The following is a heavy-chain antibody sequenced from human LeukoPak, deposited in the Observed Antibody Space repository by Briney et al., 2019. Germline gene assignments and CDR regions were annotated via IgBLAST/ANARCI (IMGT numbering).Heavy chain of an antibody. V-gene: IGHV4-38-2*02. CDR3: ARHYYNSSGYYSRFFDY. Sequence: SETLSLTCTVSGYSISSGYYWGWIRQPPGKGLEWIGSIYHSGSTYYNPSLKSRVTISVDTSKNQFSLKLSSVTAADTAVYYCARHYYNSSGYYSRFFDYWGQGTLVTVSS. CDR2: IYHSGST. CDR1: GYSISSGYY. D-gene: IGHD3-22*01. J-gene: IGHJ4*02.